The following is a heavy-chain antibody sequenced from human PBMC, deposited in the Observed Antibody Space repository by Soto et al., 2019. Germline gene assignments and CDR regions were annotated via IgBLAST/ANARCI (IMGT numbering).Heavy chain of an antibody. CDR3: ASATSYYMVDY. Sequence: QVQLQESGPGLVKPSETLSLTCTVSGGSISSYYWSWIRQPPGKGLEWIGYIFYSGSTNYNPSLRSRVTISVDTSKNQFSLRLSSVTAADTAVYFCASATSYYMVDYWGQGTLVTVSS. CDR2: IFYSGST. D-gene: IGHD3-10*01. V-gene: IGHV4-59*01. J-gene: IGHJ4*02. CDR1: GGSISSYY.